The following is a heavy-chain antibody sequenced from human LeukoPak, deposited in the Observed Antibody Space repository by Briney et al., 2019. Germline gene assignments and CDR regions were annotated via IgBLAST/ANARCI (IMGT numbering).Heavy chain of an antibody. Sequence: GGSLRLSCAASGFTFSSYAMSWVRQAPGKGLEWVSAISGSGGSTYYADSVKGRFTISRDNSKNTLYPQMNSLRAEDTAVYYCAKGLRWSLGPDAFDIWGQGTVVTVSS. CDR1: GFTFSSYA. J-gene: IGHJ3*02. CDR3: AKGLRWSLGPDAFDI. V-gene: IGHV3-23*01. D-gene: IGHD4-23*01. CDR2: ISGSGGST.